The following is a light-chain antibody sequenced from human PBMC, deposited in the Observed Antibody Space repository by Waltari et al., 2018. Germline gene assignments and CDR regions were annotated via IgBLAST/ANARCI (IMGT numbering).Light chain of an antibody. CDR1: QSISSW. CDR2: KAS. J-gene: IGKJ2*01. V-gene: IGKV1-5*03. Sequence: DIQMTQSPSTLSVSVGDRVTITCRASQSISSWLAWYQQKPGKAPKLLIYKASSLESGVPSRFSGSGSGTEFTLTISSLQPDDFATYYCQQYNSYLLTFGQGTKLEIK. CDR3: QQYNSYLLT.